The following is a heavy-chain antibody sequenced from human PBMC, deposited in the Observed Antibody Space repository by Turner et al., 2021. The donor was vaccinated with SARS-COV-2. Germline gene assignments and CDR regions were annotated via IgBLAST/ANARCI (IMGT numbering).Heavy chain of an antibody. CDR3: ALNTTMIEVVTGAFDF. J-gene: IGHJ3*01. Sequence: QVQLQESGPGLVKPSETLSLTCTVSGGSISTNFWSWIRQPAGKGLEWIGRIHSSGSTNYNPSLKSRVTMSIDTSQNQFSLKLSSVTAADTAVYFCALNTTMIEVVTGAFDFWGQGTMVTVSS. V-gene: IGHV4-4*07. CDR2: IHSSGST. D-gene: IGHD3-22*01. CDR1: GGSISTNF.